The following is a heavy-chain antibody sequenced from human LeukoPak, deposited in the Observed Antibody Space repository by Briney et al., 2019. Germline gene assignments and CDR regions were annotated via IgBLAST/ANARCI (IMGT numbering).Heavy chain of an antibody. Sequence: SVKVSCKASGGTFSSYAISWVRQAPGQGLEWMGRIIPILGIANYAQKFQGRVTITADKSTSTAYMELSSLRSEDTAVYYCARAGQIAAEFDYWGQGTLVTVSS. CDR2: IIPILGIA. CDR1: GGTFSSYA. V-gene: IGHV1-69*04. D-gene: IGHD6-13*01. CDR3: ARAGQIAAEFDY. J-gene: IGHJ4*02.